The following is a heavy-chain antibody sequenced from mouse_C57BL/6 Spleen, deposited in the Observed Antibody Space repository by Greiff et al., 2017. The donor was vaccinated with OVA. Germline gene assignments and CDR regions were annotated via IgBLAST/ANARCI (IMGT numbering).Heavy chain of an antibody. CDR1: GYSITSGYY. J-gene: IGHJ4*01. V-gene: IGHV3-6*01. CDR3: ARKDDYDHYAMDY. D-gene: IGHD2-4*01. CDR2: ISYDGSN. Sequence: EVKLVESGPGLVKPSQSLSLTCSVTGYSITSGYYWNWIRQFPGNKLEWMGYISYDGSNNYNPSLKNRISITRDTSKNQFFLKLNSVTTEDTATYYCARKDDYDHYAMDYWGQGTSVTVSS.